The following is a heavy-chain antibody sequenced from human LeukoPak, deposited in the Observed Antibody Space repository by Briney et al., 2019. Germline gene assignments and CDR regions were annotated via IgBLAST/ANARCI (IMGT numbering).Heavy chain of an antibody. J-gene: IGHJ6*03. CDR1: GGTFSSYA. CDR2: IIPIFGTA. D-gene: IGHD4-17*01. Sequence: ASVKVSCKASGGTFSSYAISWVRQAPGQGLEWMGGIIPIFGTANYAQKFQGRVTITADKSTSTAYMELSSLRSEDTAVYYCARELRSPLGGNLRYYYYYYMDVWGKGTTVTVSS. V-gene: IGHV1-69*06. CDR3: ARELRSPLGGNLRYYYYYYMDV.